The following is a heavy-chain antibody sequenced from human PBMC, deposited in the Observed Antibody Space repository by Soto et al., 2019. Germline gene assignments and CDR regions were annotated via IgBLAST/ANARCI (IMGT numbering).Heavy chain of an antibody. J-gene: IGHJ4*02. CDR2: IYYGGST. CDR3: ARTPYYDSSYFDY. Sequence: PSETLSLTCTVSGGSISSGGYYWSWIRQHPGKGLEWIGYIYYGGSTYYNPSLKSRVTISVDTSKNQFSLKLSSVTAADTAVYYCARTPYYDSSYFDYWGQGTLVTVSS. CDR1: GGSISSGGYY. D-gene: IGHD3-22*01. V-gene: IGHV4-31*03.